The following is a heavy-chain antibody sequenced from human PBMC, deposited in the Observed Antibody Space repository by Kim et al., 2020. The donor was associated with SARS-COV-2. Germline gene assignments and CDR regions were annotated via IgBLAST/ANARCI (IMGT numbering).Heavy chain of an antibody. CDR1: GFTFSSYG. V-gene: IGHV3-30*18. J-gene: IGHJ4*02. Sequence: GGSLRLSCAASGFTFSSYGMHWVRQAPGKGLEWVAVISYDGSNKYYADSVKGRFTISRDNSKNTLYLQMNSLRAEDTAVYYCAKDTGLIAVAGTVIYWGQGTLVTVSS. CDR3: AKDTGLIAVAGTVIY. D-gene: IGHD6-19*01. CDR2: ISYDGSNK.